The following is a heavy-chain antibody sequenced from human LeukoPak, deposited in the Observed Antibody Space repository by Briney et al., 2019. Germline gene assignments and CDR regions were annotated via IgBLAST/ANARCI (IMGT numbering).Heavy chain of an antibody. D-gene: IGHD6-19*01. J-gene: IGHJ4*02. CDR1: GGSFSGYY. CDR2: INHSGST. CDR3: ARGHGSGWGY. Sequence: SETLSLTCAVYGGSFSGYYWSWIRQPPGKGLEWIGEINHSGSTNYNPSLKSRVTISVDTSKNQFSLKLSSVTAADTAVYYCARGHGSGWGYWGQGTLVTVSS. V-gene: IGHV4-34*01.